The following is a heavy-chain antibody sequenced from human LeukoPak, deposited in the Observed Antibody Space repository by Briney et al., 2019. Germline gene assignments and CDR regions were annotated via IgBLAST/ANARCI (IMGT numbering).Heavy chain of an antibody. J-gene: IGHJ4*02. V-gene: IGHV4-39*01. Sequence: PSETLCLTCTVSGGSISSSSYYWGWIRQPPGKGLEWIGSIYYSGSTYYNPSLKSRVTISVDTSKNQFSLKLSSVTAADTAVYYCARGPAGYFDYWGQGTLVTVSS. CDR3: ARGPAGYFDY. CDR1: GGSISSSSYY. CDR2: IYYSGST.